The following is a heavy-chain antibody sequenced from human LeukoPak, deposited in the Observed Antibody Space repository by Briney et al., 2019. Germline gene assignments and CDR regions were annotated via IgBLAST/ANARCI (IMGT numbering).Heavy chain of an antibody. CDR3: ARYIRSPPYYFDY. Sequence: PGGSLRLSCAASGFTFSSYAMSWARQAPGKGLEWVSTISASGDSTYYADSVKGRFTISRDISRNTLYVQMNSLRAEDTAVYYCARYIRSPPYYFDYWGRGTLVTVSS. CDR2: ISASGDST. D-gene: IGHD1-1*01. J-gene: IGHJ4*02. V-gene: IGHV3-23*01. CDR1: GFTFSSYA.